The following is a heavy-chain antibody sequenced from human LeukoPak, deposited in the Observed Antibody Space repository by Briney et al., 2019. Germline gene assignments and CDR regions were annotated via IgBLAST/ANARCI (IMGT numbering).Heavy chain of an antibody. V-gene: IGHV3-23*01. CDR3: ARWGRFLGFDH. D-gene: IGHD3-3*01. Sequence: PGGSLRLSCAASGFTFSTYDMNWVRQAPGKGLDWVSTISGSDGNTHYADSVKGRFTISRDNSKNTLYLQMDSLRAEDTAVYYCARWGRFLGFDHWGQGTLVTVSS. CDR1: GFTFSTYD. J-gene: IGHJ4*02. CDR2: ISGSDGNT.